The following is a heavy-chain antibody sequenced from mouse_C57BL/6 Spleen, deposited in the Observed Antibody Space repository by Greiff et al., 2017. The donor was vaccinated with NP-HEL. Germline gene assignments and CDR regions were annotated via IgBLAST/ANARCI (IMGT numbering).Heavy chain of an antibody. V-gene: IGHV1-82*01. CDR2: IYPGDGDT. D-gene: IGHD2-5*01. CDR1: GYAFSSSW. J-gene: IGHJ2*01. Sequence: VKLQESGPELVKPGASVKISCKASGYAFSSSWMNWVKQRPGKGLEWIGRIYPGDGDTNYNGKFKGKATLTADKSSSTAYMQLSSLTSEDSAVYFCARSLAYYSNYGDYWGQGTTLTVSS. CDR3: ARSLAYYSNYGDY.